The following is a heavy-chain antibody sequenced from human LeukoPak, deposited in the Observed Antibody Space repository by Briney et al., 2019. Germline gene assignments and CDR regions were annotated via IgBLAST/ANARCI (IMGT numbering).Heavy chain of an antibody. CDR1: GYSFTSYW. CDR3: TSGPRIVYFAY. CDR2: IYPGDSDT. V-gene: IGHV5-51*01. D-gene: IGHD1-26*01. Sequence: GESLRISCKGSGYSFTSYWISWVRQMPGKGLEWMGIIYPGDSDTRYSPSFQGQVTISADKSISTAYLQWSSLKASDTAMYYCTSGPRIVYFAYWGQGTLVTVSS. J-gene: IGHJ4*02.